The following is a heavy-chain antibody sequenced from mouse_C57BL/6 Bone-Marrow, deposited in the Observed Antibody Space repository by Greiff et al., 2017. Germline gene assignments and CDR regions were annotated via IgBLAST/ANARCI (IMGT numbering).Heavy chain of an antibody. CDR1: GFTFSSYG. CDR3: ARFTTVFDY. V-gene: IGHV5-6*01. J-gene: IGHJ2*01. Sequence: EVKLMESGGDLVKPGGSLKLSCAASGFTFSSYGMSWVRQTPDKRLEWVATISSGGSYTYYPDSVKGRFTISRDNAKTPLYLQMSSLTSEDTAMSYCARFTTVFDYWGQGTTLTVSS. CDR2: ISSGGSYT. D-gene: IGHD1-1*01.